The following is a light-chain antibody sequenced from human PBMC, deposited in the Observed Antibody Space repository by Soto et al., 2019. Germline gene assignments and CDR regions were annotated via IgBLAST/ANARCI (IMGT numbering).Light chain of an antibody. Sequence: DILMTQSPLSLSVTPGEPASISCRSSQSLLHSNGYNYVDWYLQKPGQSPQLLIYLGSNRARGVPDRFSGSGSGTDLTLKISRVEAEDVGVYYCMQALQCPRTFGQGTKVDIK. CDR3: MQALQCPRT. CDR2: LGS. CDR1: QSLLHSNGYNY. J-gene: IGKJ1*01. V-gene: IGKV2-28*01.